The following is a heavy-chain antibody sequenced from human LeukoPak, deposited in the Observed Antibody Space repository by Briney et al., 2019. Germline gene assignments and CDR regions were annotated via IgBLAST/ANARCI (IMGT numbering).Heavy chain of an antibody. Sequence: ASVKVSCKASGYTFTGYYIHWVRQAPGHGLEWMGWINPNSGGTNYAQKFQGRVTMTRDTSISTAYMELSRLRSDDTAVYYCAKMSFGIAAAGKGWFDPWGQGTLVTVSS. D-gene: IGHD6-13*01. CDR1: GYTFTGYY. V-gene: IGHV1-2*02. J-gene: IGHJ5*02. CDR3: AKMSFGIAAAGKGWFDP. CDR2: INPNSGGT.